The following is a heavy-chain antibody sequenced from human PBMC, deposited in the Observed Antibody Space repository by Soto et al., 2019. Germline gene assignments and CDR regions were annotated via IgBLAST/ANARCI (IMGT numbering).Heavy chain of an antibody. V-gene: IGHV1-18*01. J-gene: IGHJ4*02. Sequence: GASVKVSCKASGYTFTSYGISWARQAPGQGLEWMGWISAYNGNTNYAQKLQGRVTMTTDTSTSTAYMELRSLRSDDTAVYSCASIDMYSSGWPCYFDYWGQGTLVTVSS. D-gene: IGHD6-19*01. CDR3: ASIDMYSSGWPCYFDY. CDR2: ISAYNGNT. CDR1: GYTFTSYG.